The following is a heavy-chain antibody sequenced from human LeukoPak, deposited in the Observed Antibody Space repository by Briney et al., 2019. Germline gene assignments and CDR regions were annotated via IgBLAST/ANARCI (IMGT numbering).Heavy chain of an antibody. CDR2: IYHSGST. V-gene: IGHV4-59*01. Sequence: SETLSLTCTVSGGSISSYYWSWIRQTPGMGLEWIGYIYHSGSTKYNPSLKSRVTISVDTSKNQFSLKLSSVTAADTVVYYLXRDFPXSXGWGLDPWGXGTLVTVSS. CDR1: GGSISSYY. CDR3: XRDFPXSXGWGLDP. D-gene: IGHD3-16*01. J-gene: IGHJ5*02.